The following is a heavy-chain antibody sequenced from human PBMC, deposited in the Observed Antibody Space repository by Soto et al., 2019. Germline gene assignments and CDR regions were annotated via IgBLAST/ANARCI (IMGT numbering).Heavy chain of an antibody. J-gene: IGHJ6*02. CDR2: TYYRSKWYN. V-gene: IGHV6-1*01. CDR3: VISLRKGKPYSSYGMDV. CDR1: GDSVSSNSAA. Sequence: SQTLSLTCAISGDSVSSNSAAWNWIRQSPSRGLEWLGRTYYRSKWYNDYAVSVKSRITINPDTSKNQFSLQLNSVTPEDTAVYYCVISLRKGKPYSSYGMDVWGQGTTVTVSS. D-gene: IGHD3-16*02.